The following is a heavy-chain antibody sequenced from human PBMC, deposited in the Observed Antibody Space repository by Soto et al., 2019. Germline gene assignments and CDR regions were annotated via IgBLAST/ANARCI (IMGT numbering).Heavy chain of an antibody. CDR2: VYYSGST. V-gene: IGHV4-39*01. CDR3: ARHPTFSGWEYYFDY. J-gene: IGHJ4*02. Sequence: SETLSLTCTVSGDSVSSSNYYWGWIRQPPGKGLEWIGSVYYSGSTYYNPSLKSRVTMSVDTSKNQFSLKLSSVTAADAAVYYCARHPTFSGWEYYFDYWGQGTPVT. CDR1: GDSVSSSNYY. D-gene: IGHD6-19*01.